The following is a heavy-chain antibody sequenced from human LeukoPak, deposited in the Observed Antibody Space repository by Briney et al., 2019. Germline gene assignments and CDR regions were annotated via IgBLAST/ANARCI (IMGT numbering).Heavy chain of an antibody. CDR1: GGSISSYS. CDR3: ARVQYYYDSSGYYPRWFDP. D-gene: IGHD3-22*01. Sequence: SETLSLTCTVSGGSISSYSWSWIRQPPGKGLEWIGYIYHSGSTYYNPSLKSRVTISVDRSKNQFSLKLSSVTAADTAVYYCARVQYYYDSSGYYPRWFDPWGQGTLVTVSS. J-gene: IGHJ5*02. V-gene: IGHV4-30-2*01. CDR2: IYHSGST.